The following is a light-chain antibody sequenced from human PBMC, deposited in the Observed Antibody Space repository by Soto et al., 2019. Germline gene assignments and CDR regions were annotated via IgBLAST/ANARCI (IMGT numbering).Light chain of an antibody. CDR1: SSDVGAYNY. V-gene: IGLV2-14*01. J-gene: IGLJ1*01. Sequence: QSALTQPASVSGSPGQSITIACTVTSSDVGAYNYVSWYQQHPGKAPKLMIYDVSNRPSGVSNRFSGSKSGNTASLTISGLQAEDEAEYHCGPYTTSSNYVFGTGTKVTVL. CDR2: DVS. CDR3: GPYTTSSNYV.